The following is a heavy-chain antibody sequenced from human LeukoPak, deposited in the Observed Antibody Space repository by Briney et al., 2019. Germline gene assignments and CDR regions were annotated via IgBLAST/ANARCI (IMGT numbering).Heavy chain of an antibody. CDR3: AKGGSGSFPNGAFDI. CDR2: IRYGGSNK. J-gene: IGHJ3*02. D-gene: IGHD1-26*01. Sequence: GGSLRLSCAASGFTFSSYGMHWVRQAPGKGLEWAAFIRYGGSNKYYADSVKGRFTISRDNSKNTLYLQMNSLRAEDTAVYYCAKGGSGSFPNGAFDIWGQGTMVTVSS. CDR1: GFTFSSYG. V-gene: IGHV3-30*02.